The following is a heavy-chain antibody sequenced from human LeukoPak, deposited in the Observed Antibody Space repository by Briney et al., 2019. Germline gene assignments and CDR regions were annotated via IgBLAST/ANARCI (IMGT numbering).Heavy chain of an antibody. CDR2: INPNSGGT. CDR1: GYTFTGPY. CDR3: ARDFYTSGKGAFDI. D-gene: IGHD3-10*01. Sequence: ASVKVSCKTSGYTFTGPYIHWVRQAPGQGFEWMGWINPNSGGTNYARNFQDRITLARDTSVSTAYMELSSLISDDTAVYYCARDFYTSGKGAFDIWGQGTMVTVSS. J-gene: IGHJ3*02. V-gene: IGHV1-2*02.